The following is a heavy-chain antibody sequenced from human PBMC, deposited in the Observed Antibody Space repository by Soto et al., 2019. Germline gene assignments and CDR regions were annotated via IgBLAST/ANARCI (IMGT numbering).Heavy chain of an antibody. D-gene: IGHD3-22*01. Sequence: QVQLVQSGAEVKKPGSSVKVSCKASGGTFSIYAIDWVRQAPGQGLEWMGGIIPLFGTANYAQNFLGRITITADESTNTAYMELRSLRSEDTAVYYCARGVHYDSSGYYYFYWGQGTLVTVSS. J-gene: IGHJ4*02. CDR2: IIPLFGTA. V-gene: IGHV1-69*01. CDR1: GGTFSIYA. CDR3: ARGVHYDSSGYYYFY.